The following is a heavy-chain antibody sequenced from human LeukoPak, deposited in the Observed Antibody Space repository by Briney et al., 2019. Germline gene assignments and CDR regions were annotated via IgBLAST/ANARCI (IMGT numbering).Heavy chain of an antibody. CDR3: AREYYYGSGSYYNPINY. Sequence: SVKLSCTASGGTFSSYAISWGRQAPGQGLGWRGRIIPILGIANYAQKFQGRVTITADKSTSTAYMELSSLTSEDTAVYYCAREYYYGSGSYYNPINYWGQGTLVTVSS. V-gene: IGHV1-69*04. D-gene: IGHD3-10*01. CDR1: GGTFSSYA. CDR2: IIPILGIA. J-gene: IGHJ4*02.